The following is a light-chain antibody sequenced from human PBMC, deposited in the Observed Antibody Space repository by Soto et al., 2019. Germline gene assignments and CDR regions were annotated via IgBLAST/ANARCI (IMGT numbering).Light chain of an antibody. V-gene: IGLV2-14*01. CDR2: DVS. J-gene: IGLJ1*01. CDR1: SSDVGGYNY. Sequence: QSALTQPASGSGSPGQSITISCTGTSSDVGGYNYVSWYQQHLGKAPKLMIYDVSNRPSGVSNRFSGSKSGNTASLTISGLQAEDEADYYCSSYTSSSTGVFGTGTKVTVL. CDR3: SSYTSSSTGV.